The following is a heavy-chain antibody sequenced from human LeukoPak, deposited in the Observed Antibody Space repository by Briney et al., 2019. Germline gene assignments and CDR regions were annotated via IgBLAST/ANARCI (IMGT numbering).Heavy chain of an antibody. CDR2: ISPYNDNK. V-gene: IGHV1-18*01. CDR1: GYTLTSYG. Sequence: ASVKVSCKASGYTLTSYGISWVRQAPGQGLEWMGWISPYNDNKKFLQKLQGRVTMTTDTSTSTAYMELRSLTSDDTAIYYCAREESIGSYQFLHDYWGQGTLVTVSS. D-gene: IGHD3-10*01. J-gene: IGHJ4*02. CDR3: AREESIGSYQFLHDY.